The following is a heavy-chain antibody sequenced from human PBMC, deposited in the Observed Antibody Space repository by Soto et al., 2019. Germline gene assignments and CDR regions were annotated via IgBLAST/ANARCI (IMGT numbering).Heavy chain of an antibody. J-gene: IGHJ5*02. D-gene: IGHD3-16*02. CDR1: GFTFSNAW. CDR2: IKSKTDGGKK. CDR3: TTDIVFANWFDP. Sequence: EVQLVESGGGLVKPGGSLRLSCAASGFTFSNAWMSWVRQAPGKGLGGVGGIKSKTDGGKKDYAEPGKGRCTISGDDSKNTLYLQMNSLKTEDTAVYYCTTDIVFANWFDPWGQGTLVTVSS. V-gene: IGHV3-15*01.